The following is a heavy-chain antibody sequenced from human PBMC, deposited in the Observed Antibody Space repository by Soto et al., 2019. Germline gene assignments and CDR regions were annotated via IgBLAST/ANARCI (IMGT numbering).Heavy chain of an antibody. J-gene: IGHJ6*02. D-gene: IGHD2-21*01. CDR1: GYSFTTYV. V-gene: IGHV5-51*01. CDR3: ARRSFCGCDCTCNPNYHDPADV. Sequence: ESQTSSGKGSGYSFTTYVIVWVRQMPGKGLEWMGTIYPGDSNPRYSPSFQGQVTISADKSVTTAYPQWSSLKASDTAIYYCARRSFCGCDCTCNPNYHDPADVRSQGSTVTVSS. CDR2: IYPGDSNP.